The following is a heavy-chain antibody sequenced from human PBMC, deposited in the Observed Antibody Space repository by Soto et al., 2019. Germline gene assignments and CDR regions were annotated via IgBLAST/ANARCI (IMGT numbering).Heavy chain of an antibody. V-gene: IGHV1-3*01. Sequence: QVQLVQSGAEVREPGASVKVSCKTSGNVFSTYSLHWVRQAPGQRLEWMGWIDAGSGNTKFTQNFQGRVTITRDTTPGTAYMKLSRLRSEDTAVYFCAEYASGSYFGNWGPGTPVTVSS. CDR3: AEYASGSYFGN. CDR2: IDAGSGNT. D-gene: IGHD3-10*01. J-gene: IGHJ4*02. CDR1: GNVFSTYS.